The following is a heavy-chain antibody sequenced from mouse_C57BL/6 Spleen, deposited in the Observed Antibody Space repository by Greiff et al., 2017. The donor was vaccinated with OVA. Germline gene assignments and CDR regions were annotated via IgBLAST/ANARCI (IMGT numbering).Heavy chain of an antibody. CDR3: ARDAAEGYFDY. CDR1: GFTFSDFY. J-gene: IGHJ2*01. Sequence: EVKLMESGGGLVQSGRSLRLSCATSGFTFSDFYMEWVRQAPGTGLEWIAASRNKDNDYTTEYSSSVKGRLIVSRDTSQSILYRQMNDLRAENTAIFYCARDAAEGYFDYWGQGTTLTVSS. CDR2: SRNKDNDYTT. V-gene: IGHV7-1*01.